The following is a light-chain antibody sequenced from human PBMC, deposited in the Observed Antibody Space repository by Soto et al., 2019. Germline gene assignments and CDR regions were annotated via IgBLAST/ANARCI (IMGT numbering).Light chain of an antibody. J-gene: IGLJ1*01. CDR1: SSDVGGYNY. CDR2: DVS. Sequence: SVLTQPASVSGSPGQSITISCTGTSSDVGGYNYVSWYQQHPGKAPKLMIYDVSNRPSGVSDRFSGSKSGNTASLTISGLQAEDEADYYCSSYTRSSTRVFGSGTKVTVL. CDR3: SSYTRSSTRV. V-gene: IGLV2-14*03.